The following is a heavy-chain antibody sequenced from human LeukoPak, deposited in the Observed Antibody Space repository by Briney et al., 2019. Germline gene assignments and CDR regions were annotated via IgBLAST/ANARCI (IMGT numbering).Heavy chain of an antibody. D-gene: IGHD4-11*01. CDR3: ARAWTYSNYIGRGGIDY. CDR2: IIPIFGTA. CDR1: GGTFSSYA. J-gene: IGHJ4*02. Sequence: GASVKVSCKASGGTFSSYAISWVRQAPGHGLEWMGGIIPIFGTANYAQKFQGRVTITADKSTSTAYMELSSLRSEDTAVYYCARAWTYSNYIGRGGIDYWGQGTLVTVSS. V-gene: IGHV1-69*06.